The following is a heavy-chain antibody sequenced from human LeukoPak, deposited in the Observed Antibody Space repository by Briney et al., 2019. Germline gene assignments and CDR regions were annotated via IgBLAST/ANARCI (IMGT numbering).Heavy chain of an antibody. CDR1: GASITVGNW. Sequence: SGTLSLTCVVSGASITVGNWWSWVRQSPEKGLEWIGEIYHSGTINYNPSLESRVTILVDKTKNQFSLKLTSVTAADSAVYYCARDVSRFGELSTYYYGMDVWGKGTTVIVSA. CDR2: IYHSGTI. D-gene: IGHD3-10*01. J-gene: IGHJ6*04. CDR3: ARDVSRFGELSTYYYGMDV. V-gene: IGHV4-4*02.